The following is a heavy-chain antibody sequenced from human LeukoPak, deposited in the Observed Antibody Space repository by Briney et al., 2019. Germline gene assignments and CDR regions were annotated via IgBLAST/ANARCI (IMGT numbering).Heavy chain of an antibody. V-gene: IGHV3-53*01. CDR3: AKAVAGRINFDY. J-gene: IGHJ4*02. Sequence: GGSLRLSCAASGFIVNNNYMNWVRQVPGKGLQWVSVLYSGGSTNYADSVKGRFTISRDNSKSTLYLQMKRLRAEDTAVYYCAKAVAGRINFDYWGQGALVTVSS. CDR1: GFIVNNNY. CDR2: LYSGGST. D-gene: IGHD6-19*01.